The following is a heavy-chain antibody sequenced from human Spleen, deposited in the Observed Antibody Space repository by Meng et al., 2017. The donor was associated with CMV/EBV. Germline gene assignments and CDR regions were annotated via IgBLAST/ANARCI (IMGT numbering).Heavy chain of an antibody. V-gene: IGHV3-30*03. CDR2: ISYDGSNK. CDR3: ARDRCGADCYSGTVQH. D-gene: IGHD2-21*02. Sequence: SGFTCSDYGMHWVHQAPGKGLEWVAVISYDGSNKYYAEPVKGRFTISRDNSKNTLDVQMNSLRVEDTAVYYCARDRCGADCYSGTVQHWGQGTLVTVSS. J-gene: IGHJ1*01. CDR1: GFTCSDYG.